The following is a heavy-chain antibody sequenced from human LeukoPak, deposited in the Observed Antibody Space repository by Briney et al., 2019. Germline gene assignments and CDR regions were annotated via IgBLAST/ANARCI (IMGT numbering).Heavy chain of an antibody. J-gene: IGHJ4*02. D-gene: IGHD6-19*01. CDR3: ARGERYSSDWHPFDY. CDR2: ISSSSSTI. CDR1: GFTFSSYS. V-gene: IGHV3-48*04. Sequence: GGSLRLSCAASGFTFSSYSMNWVRQAPGKGLEWLSYISSSSSTIYYVDSVKGRFTISRDYTKNSLYLRMNSLRAEDTAVYYCARGERYSSDWHPFDYWGQGTLVTVSS.